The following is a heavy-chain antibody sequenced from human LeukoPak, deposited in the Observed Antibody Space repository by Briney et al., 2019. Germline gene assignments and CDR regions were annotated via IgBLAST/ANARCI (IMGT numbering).Heavy chain of an antibody. Sequence: ASVKVSCTASGYTFTGYYMHWVRQAPGQGLEWMGRINPNSGGTNYAQKFQGRVTMTRDTSISTAYMELSRLRSDDTAVYYCARGPPDRADIVVVPAGAFDIWGQGTMVTVSS. D-gene: IGHD2-2*01. CDR1: GYTFTGYY. CDR2: INPNSGGT. V-gene: IGHV1-2*06. CDR3: ARGPPDRADIVVVPAGAFDI. J-gene: IGHJ3*02.